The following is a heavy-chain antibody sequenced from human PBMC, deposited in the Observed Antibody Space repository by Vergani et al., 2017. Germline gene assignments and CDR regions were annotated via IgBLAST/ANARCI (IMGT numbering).Heavy chain of an antibody. CDR1: GFTFSSYG. D-gene: IGHD3-3*01. V-gene: IGHV3-33*01. Sequence: QVLLVESGGGVVQPGRSLRLSCAASGFTFSSYGMHWVRQAPGKGLEWVAVILYDGSNKYYADSVKGRFTISRDNSKNTLYLQMNSLRAEDTAVYYCAREFRVLGTVGYFDYWGQGTLVTVSS. J-gene: IGHJ4*02. CDR2: ILYDGSNK. CDR3: AREFRVLGTVGYFDY.